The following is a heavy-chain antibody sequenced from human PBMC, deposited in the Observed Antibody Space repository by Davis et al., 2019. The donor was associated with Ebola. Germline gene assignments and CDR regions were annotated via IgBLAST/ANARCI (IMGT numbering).Heavy chain of an antibody. V-gene: IGHV4-34*01. Sequence: SETLSLTCAVYGGSFSGYYWSWIRQPPGKGLERIGEINHSGSTNYNPSLKSRVTISVDTSKNQFSLKLSSVTAADTAVYYCARGGYSYGFDYWGQGTLVTVSS. J-gene: IGHJ4*02. CDR3: ARGGYSYGFDY. CDR2: INHSGST. CDR1: GGSFSGYY. D-gene: IGHD5-18*01.